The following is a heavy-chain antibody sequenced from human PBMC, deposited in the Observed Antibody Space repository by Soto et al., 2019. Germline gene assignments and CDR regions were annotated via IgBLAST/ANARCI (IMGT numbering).Heavy chain of an antibody. CDR1: GFTFSSYS. CDR2: ISSSSSTI. Sequence: TGGSLRLSCAASGFTFSSYSMNWVRQAPGKRLEWVSYISSSSSTIYYADSVKGRFTISRDNSKNTLYLQMNSLRAEDTAVYYCAKDQNCGGDCSYPYYYYYGMDVWGQGTTVTVSS. J-gene: IGHJ6*02. D-gene: IGHD2-21*02. V-gene: IGHV3-48*01. CDR3: AKDQNCGGDCSYPYYYYYGMDV.